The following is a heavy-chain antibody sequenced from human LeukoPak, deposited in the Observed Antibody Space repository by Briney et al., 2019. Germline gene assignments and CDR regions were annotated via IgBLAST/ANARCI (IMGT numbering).Heavy chain of an antibody. Sequence: PGGSLRLSCAASGFKVNDFSINWVRQVPGKGLEWVSLISWDADDSYYADSVKGRFTISRDNNKKFVYLQMRSMRVGDTAIYFCTKNTYYYDSSDNSGYYDPFFAHWGPGTLVTASS. CDR2: ISWDADDS. J-gene: IGHJ4*02. CDR3: TKNTYYYDSSDNSGYYDPFFAH. CDR1: GFKVNDFS. D-gene: IGHD3-22*01. V-gene: IGHV3-43*01.